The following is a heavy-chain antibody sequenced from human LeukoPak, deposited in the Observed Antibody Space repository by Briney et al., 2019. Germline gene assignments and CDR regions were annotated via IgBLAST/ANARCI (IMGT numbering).Heavy chain of an antibody. Sequence: SETLSLTCTVSGGSISSSSYYRGWIRQPPGKGLEWIGSIYYSGSTYYNPSLKSRVTISVDTSKNQFSLKLSSVTAADTAVYYCARQLVVNWFDPWGQGTLVTVSS. J-gene: IGHJ5*02. V-gene: IGHV4-39*01. CDR2: IYYSGST. CDR1: GGSISSSSYY. CDR3: ARQLVVNWFDP. D-gene: IGHD2-8*02.